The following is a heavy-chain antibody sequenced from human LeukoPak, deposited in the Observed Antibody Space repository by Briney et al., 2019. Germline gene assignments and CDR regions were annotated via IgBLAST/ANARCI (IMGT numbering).Heavy chain of an antibody. CDR3: ARGRGENDYGDFGFDY. CDR2: INHSGST. V-gene: IGHV4-34*01. CDR1: GGSFSGYY. D-gene: IGHD4-17*01. Sequence: KPSETLSLTCAVYGGSFSGYYWSWIRQPPGKGLEWIGEINHSGSTNYNPSLKSRVTISVDTSKNQFSLKLSSVTAADTAVYYCARGRGENDYGDFGFDYWGQGTLVTVSS. J-gene: IGHJ4*02.